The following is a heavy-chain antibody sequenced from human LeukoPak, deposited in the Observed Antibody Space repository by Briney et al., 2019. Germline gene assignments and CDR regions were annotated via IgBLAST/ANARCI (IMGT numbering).Heavy chain of an antibody. CDR2: IYTSGST. V-gene: IGHV4-4*07. CDR1: GGSISSYY. J-gene: IGHJ6*03. CDR3: AREGAYSSSSLYYYYMDV. D-gene: IGHD6-6*01. Sequence: PSETLSLTCTVSGGSISSYYWSWIRQPAGKGLEWIGRIYTSGSTNYNPSLKSRVTISVDKSKNQFSLKLSSVTAADTAVYYCAREGAYSSSSLYYYYMDVWGKGTTVTVS.